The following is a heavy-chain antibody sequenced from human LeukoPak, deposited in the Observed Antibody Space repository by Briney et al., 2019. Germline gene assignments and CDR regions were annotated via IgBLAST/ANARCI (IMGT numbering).Heavy chain of an antibody. D-gene: IGHD6-13*01. J-gene: IGHJ4*02. CDR3: AKDDRYGIAAAGYFDY. CDR1: GFTVSSNY. V-gene: IGHV3-53*05. CDR2: IYSGGST. Sequence: GGSLRLSCAASGFTVSSNYMSWVRQAPGKGLEWVSVIYSGGSTYYADSVKGRFTTSRDNSKNTLYLQMNSLRAEDTAVYYCAKDDRYGIAAAGYFDYWGQGTLVTVSS.